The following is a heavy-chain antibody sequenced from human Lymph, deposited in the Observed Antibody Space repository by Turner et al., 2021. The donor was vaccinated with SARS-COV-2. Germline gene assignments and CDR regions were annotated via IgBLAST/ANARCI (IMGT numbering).Heavy chain of an antibody. V-gene: IGHV1-2*02. CDR1: LYSFTGYY. J-gene: IGHJ6*02. CDR2: VNPDSGGT. Sequence: QVQLVQCGADGKRGGASVQGSCKASLYSFTGYYMQWVRQAPGQGLEWRGWVNPDSGGTNYAQKFQGRVTMTRDTSINTAYMELSRLRSDDTAVYYCARDVESYNDSWSAYSVGYGMDVWGQGTTVTVSS. CDR3: ARDVESYNDSWSAYSVGYGMDV. D-gene: IGHD3-3*01.